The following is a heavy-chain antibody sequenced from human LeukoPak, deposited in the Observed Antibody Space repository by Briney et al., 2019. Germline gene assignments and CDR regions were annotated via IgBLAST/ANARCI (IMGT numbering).Heavy chain of an antibody. J-gene: IGHJ6*02. CDR2: IYSGGST. CDR3: ATIIWSRVYYYGMDV. Sequence: TGGSLRLSCAASGFTVSSNYMSWVRQAPGKGLEWVSVIYSGGSTYYADSVKGRFTISRDNSKNTLYLQMNSLRAEDTAVYYCATIIWSRVYYYGMDVWGQGTTVTVSS. V-gene: IGHV3-53*01. D-gene: IGHD3-10*01. CDR1: GFTVSSNY.